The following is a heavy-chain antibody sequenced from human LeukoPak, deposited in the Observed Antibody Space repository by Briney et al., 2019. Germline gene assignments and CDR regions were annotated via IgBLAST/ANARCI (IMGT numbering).Heavy chain of an antibody. CDR2: MFYSGST. CDR1: GGSISSYY. CDR3: ASKDCSSTSCYRRYFDY. V-gene: IGHV4-59*12. Sequence: SETLSLTCTVSGGSISSYYWSWIRQPPGKGLEWIGYMFYSGSTDYNPSLKSRVTISVDTSKDQFSLKLSSVTAADTAVYYCASKDCSSTSCYRRYFDYWGQGTLVTVSS. D-gene: IGHD2-2*01. J-gene: IGHJ4*02.